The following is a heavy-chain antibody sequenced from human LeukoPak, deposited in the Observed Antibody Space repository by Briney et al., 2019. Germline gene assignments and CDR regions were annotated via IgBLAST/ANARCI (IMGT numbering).Heavy chain of an antibody. CDR2: ISVGSGDT. D-gene: IGHD6-13*01. CDR1: GYTFTGYS. CDR3: ARDHGQQLVKDDY. Sequence: ASVKVSCKASGYTFTGYSIHWVRQAPGQRLEWMGWISVGSGDTKYSQKFQGRVTITRDTSASTAYMELTSLRSEDTAVYYCARDHGQQLVKDDYWGQGTLVTVSS. J-gene: IGHJ4*02. V-gene: IGHV1-3*01.